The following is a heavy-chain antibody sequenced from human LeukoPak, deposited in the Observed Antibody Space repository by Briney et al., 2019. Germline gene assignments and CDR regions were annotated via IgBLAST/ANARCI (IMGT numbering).Heavy chain of an antibody. Sequence: GGSLRLSCAASGSTFSSYAMSWVRQAPGKGLEWVSAISGSGGSTYYADSVKGRFTISRDNSKNTLYLQMNSLRAEDTAVYYCAKEVVVVITTPTEAGFDYWGQGTLVTVSS. CDR1: GSTFSSYA. J-gene: IGHJ4*02. D-gene: IGHD3-22*01. CDR2: ISGSGGST. CDR3: AKEVVVVITTPTEAGFDY. V-gene: IGHV3-23*01.